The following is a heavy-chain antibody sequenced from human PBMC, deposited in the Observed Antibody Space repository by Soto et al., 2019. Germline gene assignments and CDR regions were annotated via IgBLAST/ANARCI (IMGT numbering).Heavy chain of an antibody. D-gene: IGHD6-19*01. CDR3: TRDPLYIAGAGTEFDY. CDR1: QFTFSISC. J-gene: IGHJ4*02. CDR2: INNDGSIA. Sequence: GGSLRLSCSGPQFTFSISCLHWIRQVPGKGLAWVSRINNDGSIANYADSVKGRFTISRDNGKNTLYLQMNSLRVEDTAVYYCTRDPLYIAGAGTEFDYWGQGT. V-gene: IGHV3-74*01.